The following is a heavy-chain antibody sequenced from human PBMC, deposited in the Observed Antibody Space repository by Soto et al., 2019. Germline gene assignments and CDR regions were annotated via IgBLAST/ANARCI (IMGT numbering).Heavy chain of an antibody. Sequence: PGGSLRLSCAASGFTFSSYAMSWVRQAPGKGLEWVSAISGSGGSTYYADSVKGRFTISRDNSKNTLYLQMNSLRAEDTAVYYCAKDFSTGSGYYYPFVGYYGMDVWGQGTTVTVSS. CDR2: ISGSGGST. CDR1: GFTFSSYA. V-gene: IGHV3-23*01. CDR3: AKDFSTGSGYYYPFVGYYGMDV. J-gene: IGHJ6*02. D-gene: IGHD3-22*01.